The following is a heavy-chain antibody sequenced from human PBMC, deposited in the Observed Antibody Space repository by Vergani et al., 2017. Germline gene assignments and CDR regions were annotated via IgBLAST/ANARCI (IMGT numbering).Heavy chain of an antibody. V-gene: IGHV5-51*03. CDR1: GYSFTSYW. D-gene: IGHD2-8*01. CDR3: ARPGYCTNGVCYHGFDI. J-gene: IGHJ3*02. Sequence: EVQLVQSGAEVKKPGESLKISCKGSGYSFTSYWIGWVRQMPGKGLEWVGIIYPGDSDTSYSPSFQGQVTISADKSISTAYLQWSSLKASDTAMYYCARPGYCTNGVCYHGFDIWGQGTMVTVSS. CDR2: IYPGDSDT.